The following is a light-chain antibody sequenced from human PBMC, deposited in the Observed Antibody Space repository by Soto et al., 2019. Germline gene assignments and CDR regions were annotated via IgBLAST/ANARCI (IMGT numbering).Light chain of an antibody. CDR2: EVG. J-gene: IGLJ2*01. CDR1: SSDVGGYNY. CDR3: TSYTSSSPVV. Sequence: QSALTQPASVSGSLGQSITISCTGTSSDVGGYNYVSWYQQHPVKAPKLMIYEVGNRPSGVSNRFSGSKSGNTASLTISGLQDDDEADYYCTSYTSSSPVVFGGGTKLTVL. V-gene: IGLV2-14*01.